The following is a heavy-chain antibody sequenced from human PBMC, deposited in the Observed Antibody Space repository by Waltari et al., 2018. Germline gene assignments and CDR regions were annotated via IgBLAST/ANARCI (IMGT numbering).Heavy chain of an antibody. D-gene: IGHD2-21*02. CDR3: ARGGNSHYYYYYYMDV. CDR2: IYYSGST. Sequence: QVQLQESGPGLVKPSETLSLTCTVSGGSISSYYWSWIRQPPGKGLEWIGYIYYSGSTNYNPSLKSRVTISVDTSKNQFSLKLSSVTAADTAVYYCARGGNSHYYYYYYMDVWGKGTTVTVSS. J-gene: IGHJ6*03. V-gene: IGHV4-59*01. CDR1: GGSISSYY.